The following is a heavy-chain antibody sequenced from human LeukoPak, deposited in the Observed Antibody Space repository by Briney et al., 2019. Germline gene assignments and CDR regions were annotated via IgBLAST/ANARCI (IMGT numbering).Heavy chain of an antibody. CDR2: ISSSGSTI. V-gene: IGHV3-48*03. Sequence: GGSLRLSCAASGFIFSSYEMNWVRQAPGKGLEWVSYISSSGSTIYYADSVKGRFTISRDNAKNSLYLQMNSLRAEDTAVYYCAREIEQFDYRGQGTLVTVSS. CDR3: AREIEQFDY. CDR1: GFIFSSYE. D-gene: IGHD6-13*01. J-gene: IGHJ4*02.